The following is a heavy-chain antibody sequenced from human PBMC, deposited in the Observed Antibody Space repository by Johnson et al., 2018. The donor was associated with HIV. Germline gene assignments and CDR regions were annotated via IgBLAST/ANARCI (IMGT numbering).Heavy chain of an antibody. CDR2: ISSSGSTI. CDR1: GFTFSNAW. CDR3: ARDEPYNLNAFDI. J-gene: IGHJ3*02. V-gene: IGHV3-11*01. D-gene: IGHD5-24*01. Sequence: QVQLVESGGGLVKPGGSLRLSCAASGFTFSNAWMSWIRQAPGKGLEWVSYISSSGSTIYYADSVKGRFTISRDNSKNTLYLQMNSLRVEDTAEYYCARDEPYNLNAFDIWGQGTMVTVSS.